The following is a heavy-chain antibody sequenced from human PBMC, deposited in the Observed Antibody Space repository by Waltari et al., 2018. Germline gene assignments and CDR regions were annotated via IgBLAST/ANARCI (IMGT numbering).Heavy chain of an antibody. Sequence: QVQLVQSGAEVKKPGASVKVSCKASGYTFTSYAMHWVRQAPGQRLEWMGWINAGNGNTKYSQEFQGRVTITRDTSASTAYMELSSLRSEDMAVYYCARGIAAAGKDYVDYWGQGTLVTVSS. CDR2: INAGNGNT. V-gene: IGHV1-3*03. CDR3: ARGIAAAGKDYVDY. J-gene: IGHJ4*02. D-gene: IGHD6-13*01. CDR1: GYTFTSYA.